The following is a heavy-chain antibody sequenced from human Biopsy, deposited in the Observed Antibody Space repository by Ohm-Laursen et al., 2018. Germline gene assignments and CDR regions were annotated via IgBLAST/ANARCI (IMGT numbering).Heavy chain of an antibody. V-gene: IGHV1-69*06. CDR2: NIPILGTG. Sequence: VSSVKVSCKAPGGTFSNYGVNWVRQAPGQGLEWLGGNIPILGTGNYAQKFQDRVTVAADTSTSTATMELRNLRSDDTAVYYCATKLTGYFHHWGQGTLVIVSS. J-gene: IGHJ1*01. CDR3: ATKLTGYFHH. D-gene: IGHD3-9*01. CDR1: GGTFSNYG.